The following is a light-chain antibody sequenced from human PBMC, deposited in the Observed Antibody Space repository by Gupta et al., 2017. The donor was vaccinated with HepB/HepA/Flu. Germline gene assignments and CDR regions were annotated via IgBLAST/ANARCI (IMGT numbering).Light chain of an antibody. J-gene: IGLJ2*01. Sequence: QSALTQPASVSGSPGQPITIYCTGTSSDVGGYNYVSWYQLHPGKAPKLMIYDVSNRPSGVSNRFSGSKSGNTASLTISGLQAEDEADYYCSSYTSSSTVVFGGGTKLTVL. CDR2: DVS. V-gene: IGLV2-14*03. CDR3: SSYTSSSTVV. CDR1: SSDVGGYNY.